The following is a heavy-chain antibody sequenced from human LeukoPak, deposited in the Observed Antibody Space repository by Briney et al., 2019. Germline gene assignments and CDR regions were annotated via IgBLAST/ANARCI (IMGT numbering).Heavy chain of an antibody. V-gene: IGHV1-8*01. Sequence: ASVTVSCKASEYTFTNYDINWVRQATGQGLEWMGWINPNSGNTGYSLKFQGRVTMTRNTSLSTAYMELTSLKSEDTAIYYCARSLGTYWGKDFLNWFDPWGQGTLVTVSS. D-gene: IGHD3-16*01. CDR2: INPNSGNT. CDR1: EYTFTNYD. J-gene: IGHJ5*02. CDR3: ARSLGTYWGKDFLNWFDP.